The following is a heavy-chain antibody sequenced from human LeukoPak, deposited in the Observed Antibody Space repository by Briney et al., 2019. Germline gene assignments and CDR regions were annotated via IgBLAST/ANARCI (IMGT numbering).Heavy chain of an antibody. V-gene: IGHV1-2*02. CDR1: GYSFTGHY. D-gene: IGHD6-19*01. CDR3: ARIAVAGTSREDWFDP. Sequence: TSVKVSCKASGYSFTGHYIHWVRQAPGQGLEWMGWIHPNRGGTNNAQKFQGRVTLTSDSSISTAYMELSSLTSDDTAVYYCARIAVAGTSREDWFDPWGQGTLVTVSS. J-gene: IGHJ5*02. CDR2: IHPNRGGT.